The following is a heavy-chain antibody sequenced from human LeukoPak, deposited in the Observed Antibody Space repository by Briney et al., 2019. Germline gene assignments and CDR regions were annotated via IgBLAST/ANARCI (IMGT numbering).Heavy chain of an antibody. CDR2: INPKSGGT. J-gene: IGHJ3*02. CDR3: ARNLWFGESSDAFDM. V-gene: IGHV1-2*02. Sequence: GASVKVSCKASGYSFTGHYMHWVRQALGQGLEWMGWINPKSGGTNYAQKFQGRVTMTRDTSISTAYMDMSSLRSDDTAVYYCARNLWFGESSDAFDMWGQGTMVTVSS. CDR1: GYSFTGHY. D-gene: IGHD3-10*01.